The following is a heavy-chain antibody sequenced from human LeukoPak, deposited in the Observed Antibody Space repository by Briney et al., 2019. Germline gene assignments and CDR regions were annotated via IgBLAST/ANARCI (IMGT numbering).Heavy chain of an antibody. D-gene: IGHD3-3*01. V-gene: IGHV4-59*08. CDR3: ARHIPVIWSSGYYYGMDV. J-gene: IGHJ6*02. Sequence: SETLSLTCTVSGGSISNYYWSWIRQPPGKGLEWIGYISYSGSTNYNPSLRSRVAISEDTSRNQFPLRLNSVTAADTAVYYCARHIPVIWSSGYYYGMDVWGQGTTVTVSS. CDR1: GGSISNYY. CDR2: ISYSGST.